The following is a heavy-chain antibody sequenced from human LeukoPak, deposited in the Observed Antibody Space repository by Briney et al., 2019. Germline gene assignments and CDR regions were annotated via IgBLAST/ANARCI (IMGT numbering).Heavy chain of an antibody. J-gene: IGHJ5*02. CDR2: THSSGGT. Sequence: GGSLRLSCAASGFTGSHNYMSWVRQAPGKGLEWVSATHSSGGTYYADSVKGRFTISRDTSKNTLYLQINSLSVEDTAVYYCIVFGDSNHWGQGTLVTVSS. CDR1: GFTGSHNY. V-gene: IGHV3-53*01. D-gene: IGHD4-17*01. CDR3: IVFGDSNH.